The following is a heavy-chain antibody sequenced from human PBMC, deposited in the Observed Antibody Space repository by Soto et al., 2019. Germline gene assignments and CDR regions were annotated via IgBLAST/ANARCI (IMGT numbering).Heavy chain of an antibody. CDR1: GFTFSSYP. J-gene: IGHJ4*02. D-gene: IGHD3-16*02. CDR3: AHGAHTFGGVTVPVDY. V-gene: IGHV3-23*01. Sequence: PGGSLRLSCAASGFTFSSYPMSWDRQAPGEGLDWVSAVSRNAGTRNYEDPVKRRFTISRDNAKNTLYVQINSLRAEDTAVYYCAHGAHTFGGVTVPVDYWGEGT. CDR2: VSRNAGTR.